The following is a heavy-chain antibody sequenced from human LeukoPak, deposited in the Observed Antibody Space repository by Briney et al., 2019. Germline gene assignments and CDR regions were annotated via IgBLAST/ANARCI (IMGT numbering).Heavy chain of an antibody. V-gene: IGHV4-31*03. J-gene: IGHJ6*04. CDR3: ARETPSTMTTVTTSSSDV. CDR1: GGSISSGGYY. CDR2: IYYSGSS. Sequence: SETLSLTCTVSGGSISSGGYYWSWIRQHPGKGLEWIGYIYYSGSSYYNPSLKSRVTISVDTSKNQFSLKLSSVTAADTAVYYCARETPSTMTTVTTSSSDVWGKGTMVTVSS. D-gene: IGHD4-11*01.